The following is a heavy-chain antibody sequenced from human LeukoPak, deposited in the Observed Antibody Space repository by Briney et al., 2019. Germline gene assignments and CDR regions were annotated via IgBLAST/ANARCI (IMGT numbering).Heavy chain of an antibody. D-gene: IGHD2-2*01. CDR1: GCIFTSYW. CDR2: IYTGGSDT. J-gene: IGHJ3*02. CDR3: AIHGCSSTSCFVI. Sequence: GAPEISWKGSGCIFTSYWIGWGRQMPGEGLEGMGIIYTGGSDTRYSPYSEGQDTISTDNSISTAYLQWSSLKAWDTAMYFCAIHGCSSTSCFVIWGQGTVVTVSS. V-gene: IGHV5-51*01.